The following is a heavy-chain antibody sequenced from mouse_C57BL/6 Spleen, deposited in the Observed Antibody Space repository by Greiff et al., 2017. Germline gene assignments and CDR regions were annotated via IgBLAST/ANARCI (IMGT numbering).Heavy chain of an antibody. CDR2: INPNYGTT. CDR3: ARGKGYDGYFYWYFDV. D-gene: IGHD2-3*01. V-gene: IGHV1-39*01. CDR1: GYSFTDYN. J-gene: IGHJ1*03. Sequence: VQLKESGPELVKPGASVKISCKASGYSFTDYNMNWVKQSNGKSLEWIGVINPNYGTTSYNQKFKGKATLTVDQSSSTAYMQLNSLTSEDSAVYYCARGKGYDGYFYWYFDVWGTGTTVTVSS.